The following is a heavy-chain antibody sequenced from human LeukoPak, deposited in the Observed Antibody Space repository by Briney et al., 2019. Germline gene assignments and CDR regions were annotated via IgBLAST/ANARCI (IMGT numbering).Heavy chain of an antibody. D-gene: IGHD3-22*01. CDR2: ISGSGGST. CDR1: GFTFSSYA. J-gene: IGHJ4*02. CDR3: AKGMDYDSSGYYSV. V-gene: IGHV3-23*01. Sequence: QPGGSLRLSCAASGFTFSSYAMSWVRQAPGKGLERVSGISGSGGSTYYADSVKGRFTISRDNSKNTLSLQMNSLRAEDTAVYYCAKGMDYDSSGYYSVWGQGTLVTVSS.